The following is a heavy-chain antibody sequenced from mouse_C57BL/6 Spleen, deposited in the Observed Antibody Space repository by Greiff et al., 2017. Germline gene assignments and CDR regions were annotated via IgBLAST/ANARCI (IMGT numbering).Heavy chain of an antibody. Sequence: EVQLQQSGPELVKPGASVKISCKASGYSFTGYYMNWVKQSPEKSLEWIGEINPSTGGTTYNQKFKAKATLTVDKSSSTAYMQLKSLTSEDSAVYYCARGGTGTWDYWGQGTTLTVSS. D-gene: IGHD4-1*01. CDR1: GYSFTGYY. J-gene: IGHJ2*01. CDR3: ARGGTGTWDY. V-gene: IGHV1-42*01. CDR2: INPSTGGT.